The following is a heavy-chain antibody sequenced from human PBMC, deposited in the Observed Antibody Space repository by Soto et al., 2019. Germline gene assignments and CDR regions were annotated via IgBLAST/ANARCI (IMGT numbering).Heavy chain of an antibody. CDR1: GYTFTGYY. CDR3: ARYGTTRGYSGYSLYY. J-gene: IGHJ4*02. V-gene: IGHV1-2*04. D-gene: IGHD5-12*01. Sequence: GASVKVSCKASGYTFTGYYMHGVRQAPGQGLEWMGWINPNSGGTNYAQKFQGWATMTRDTSISTAYMEVSRLRSDDTAVYYCARYGTTRGYSGYSLYYWGQGTLVTVSS. CDR2: INPNSGGT.